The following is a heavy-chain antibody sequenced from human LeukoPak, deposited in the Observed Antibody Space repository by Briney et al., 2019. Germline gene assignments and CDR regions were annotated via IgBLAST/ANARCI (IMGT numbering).Heavy chain of an antibody. J-gene: IGHJ4*02. CDR1: GGSISSTNCY. CDR3: ASAYYYGSVLMEY. V-gene: IGHV4-39*07. CDR2: IYYSGST. Sequence: PSETLSLTCTVSGGSISSTNCYWGWIRQPPWKGLEWIGSIYYSGSTNYNPSLKSRVTMSVDTSKNQFSLKLSSVTAADTAVYYCASAYYYGSVLMEYWGQGTLVTVSS. D-gene: IGHD3-10*01.